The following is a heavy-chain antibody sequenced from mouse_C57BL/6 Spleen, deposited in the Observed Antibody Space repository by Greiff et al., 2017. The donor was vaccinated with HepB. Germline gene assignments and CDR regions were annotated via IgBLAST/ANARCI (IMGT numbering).Heavy chain of an antibody. D-gene: IGHD2-2*01. CDR1: GYAFTNYL. Sequence: VQLQQSGAELVRPGTSVKVSCKASGYAFTNYLIEWVKQRPGQGLEWIGVINPGSGGTNYNEKCKGKATLTADKSSSTAYMQLSSLTSEDSAVYFCARRGYGYAMDYWGQGTSVTVSS. CDR3: ARRGYGYAMDY. V-gene: IGHV1-54*01. CDR2: INPGSGGT. J-gene: IGHJ4*01.